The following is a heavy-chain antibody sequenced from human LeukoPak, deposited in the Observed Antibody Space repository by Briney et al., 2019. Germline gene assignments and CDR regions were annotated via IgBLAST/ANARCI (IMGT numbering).Heavy chain of an antibody. V-gene: IGHV4-4*02. Sequence: SETLSLTCAVSGGSISSNNWWSWVRQPPGKGLEWIGEIYHSGNANYNPSLKTRVTMSVDKSKNQFSLILSSVTAADTAVYYCARAWLRFNYYYMDVWGKGTTVTISS. CDR3: ARAWLRFNYYYMDV. CDR1: GGSISSNNW. J-gene: IGHJ6*03. CDR2: IYHSGNA. D-gene: IGHD5-12*01.